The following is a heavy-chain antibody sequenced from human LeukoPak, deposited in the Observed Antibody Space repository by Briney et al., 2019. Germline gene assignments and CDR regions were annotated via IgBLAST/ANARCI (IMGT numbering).Heavy chain of an antibody. CDR3: ARGVYYDSSGYYSDY. D-gene: IGHD3-22*01. CDR2: VNPNSGAT. Sequence: ASVKVSCKASGYTFIAYYMHWVRQAPGHGLEWMGWVNPNSGATNYAQKFQGRVTMTRDTSLSTVYVELTWLTSDDTAVYYCARGVYYDSSGYYSDYWGQGTLVTVSS. CDR1: GYTFIAYY. J-gene: IGHJ4*02. V-gene: IGHV1-2*02.